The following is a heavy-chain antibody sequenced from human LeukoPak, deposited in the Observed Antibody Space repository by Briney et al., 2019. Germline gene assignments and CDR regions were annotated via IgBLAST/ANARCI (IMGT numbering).Heavy chain of an antibody. CDR2: IKQDGSEK. V-gene: IGHV3-7*01. CDR3: ARDYYGSGSYFAFDI. D-gene: IGHD3-10*01. Sequence: GGSLRLSCAASGFTFSSYWMSWVRQAPGKGLEWVANIKQDGSEKYYVDSVKGRFTISRDNAKNSLYLQMNSLRAEDTAVYYCARDYYGSGSYFAFDIWGQGTMVTASS. J-gene: IGHJ3*02. CDR1: GFTFSSYW.